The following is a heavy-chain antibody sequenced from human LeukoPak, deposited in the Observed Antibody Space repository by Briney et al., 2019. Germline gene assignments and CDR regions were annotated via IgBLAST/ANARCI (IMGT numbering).Heavy chain of an antibody. D-gene: IGHD3-10*01. CDR3: AKSPAVREYYFDY. V-gene: IGHV3-43D*03. Sequence: PGGSLRLSCAASGFNFDEYAMHWVRQAPGKGLEWVSLISWDGGSTYYADSVKGRFTISRDNSKNSLYLQMNSLRAEDTALYYCAKSPAVREYYFDYWGQGTLVTVSS. CDR1: GFNFDEYA. J-gene: IGHJ4*02. CDR2: ISWDGGST.